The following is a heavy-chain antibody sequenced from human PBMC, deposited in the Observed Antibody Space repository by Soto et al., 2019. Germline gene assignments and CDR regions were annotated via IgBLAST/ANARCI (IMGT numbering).Heavy chain of an antibody. J-gene: IGHJ5*02. CDR2: ISSSSSYI. Sequence: EVQLVESGGGLVKPGGSLRLSCAASGFTFSSYSMNWVRQAPGKGLEWVSSISSSSSYIYYADSVKGRFTISRDNAKNSLYLQMNSLRAEDTAVYYCARDVRGHAWGGVNWFDPWGQGTLVTVSS. V-gene: IGHV3-21*01. CDR1: GFTFSSYS. D-gene: IGHD3-10*02. CDR3: ARDVRGHAWGGVNWFDP.